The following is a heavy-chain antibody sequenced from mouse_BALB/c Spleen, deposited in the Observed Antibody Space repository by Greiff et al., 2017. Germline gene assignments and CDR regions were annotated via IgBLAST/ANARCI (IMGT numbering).Heavy chain of an antibody. CDR1: GFTFTDYY. J-gene: IGHJ3*01. V-gene: IGHV7-3*02. D-gene: IGHD1-1*01. Sequence: EVNVVESGGGLVQPGGSLRLSCATSGFTFTDYYMSWVRQPPGKALEWLGFIRNKANGYTTEYSASVKGRFTISRDNSQSILYLQMNTLRAEDSATYYCARDEGLLSWFAYWGQGTLVTVSA. CDR2: IRNKANGYTT. CDR3: ARDEGLLSWFAY.